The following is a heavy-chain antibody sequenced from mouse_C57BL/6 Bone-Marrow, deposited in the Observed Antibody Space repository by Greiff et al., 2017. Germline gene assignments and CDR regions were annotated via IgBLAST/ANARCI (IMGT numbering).Heavy chain of an antibody. CDR2: IYPGDGDT. V-gene: IGHV1-82*01. CDR1: GYAFSSSW. J-gene: IGHJ4*01. CDR3: ARSETTGAMDY. Sequence: QVQLQQSGPELVKPGASVKISCKASGYAFSSSWMNWVKQRPGKGLEWIGRIYPGDGDTNSNGKFKGKATLTADKSSSTAYMQLSSLTSEDSAVYFCARSETTGAMDYWGQGTSVTVSS. D-gene: IGHD1-1*01.